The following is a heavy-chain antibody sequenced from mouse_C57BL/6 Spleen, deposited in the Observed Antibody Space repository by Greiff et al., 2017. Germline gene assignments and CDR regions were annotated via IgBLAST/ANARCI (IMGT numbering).Heavy chain of an antibody. Sequence: QVQLQQPGAELVKPGASVKMSCKASGYTFTSYWITWVKQRPGQGLEWIGDIYPGSGSTNYNEKFKSKATLTVDTSSSTAYMQLSSLTSEDSAVYYCARHYGSSPYWYFEVWGTGTTVTVSS. CDR1: GYTFTSYW. D-gene: IGHD1-1*01. CDR3: ARHYGSSPYWYFEV. CDR2: IYPGSGST. V-gene: IGHV1-55*01. J-gene: IGHJ1*03.